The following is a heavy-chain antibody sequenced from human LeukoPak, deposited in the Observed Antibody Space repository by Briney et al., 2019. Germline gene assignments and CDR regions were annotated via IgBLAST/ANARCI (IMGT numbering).Heavy chain of an antibody. CDR1: GFTFTSYA. CDR2: IWYDGSSK. D-gene: IGHD5-18*01. J-gene: IGHJ4*02. CDR3: ARPLRTYSYGYGH. Sequence: GGSLRLSCAASGFTFTSYAMSWVRQAPGKGLEWVAVIWYDGSSKYYADSVKGRFTISRDNSKNTLYLQMNSLRAEDTAVYYCARPLRTYSYGYGHWGQGTLVTVSS. V-gene: IGHV3-33*08.